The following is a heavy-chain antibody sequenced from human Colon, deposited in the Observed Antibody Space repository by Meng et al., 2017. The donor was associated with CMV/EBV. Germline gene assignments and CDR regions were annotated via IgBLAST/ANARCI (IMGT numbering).Heavy chain of an antibody. V-gene: IGHV3-23*01. J-gene: IGHJ4*02. CDR2: ISSSGGTT. CDR3: ARDLASRSSLDS. D-gene: IGHD3-10*01. Sequence: GESLKISCAASGFTFSTYSMSWVRQAPGKGLEWVTGISSSGGTTYYADSVKGRFTISRDNSKNTVDLQMDSLRDEDTAVYYCARDLASRSSLDSWGQGTLVTVSS. CDR1: GFTFSTYS.